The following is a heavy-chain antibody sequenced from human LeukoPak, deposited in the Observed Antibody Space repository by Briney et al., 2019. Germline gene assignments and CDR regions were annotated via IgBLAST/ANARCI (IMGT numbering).Heavy chain of an antibody. V-gene: IGHV4-59*12. D-gene: IGHD5-18*01. CDR3: ARDTATSGFDP. CDR2: IYYSGST. Sequence: PSETLSLTCTVSGGSISSYYWSWIRQPPGKGLEWIGYIYYSGSTNYNPSLKSRVTISVDTSENQFSLELSSVTAADTAFYYCARDTATSGFDPWGQGTLVTVSS. J-gene: IGHJ5*02. CDR1: GGSISSYY.